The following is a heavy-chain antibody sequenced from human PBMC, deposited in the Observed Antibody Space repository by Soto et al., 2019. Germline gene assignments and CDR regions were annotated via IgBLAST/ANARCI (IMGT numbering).Heavy chain of an antibody. CDR3: AKFGMATTKRSPPYYIDY. CDR2: ISGSGGGT. J-gene: IGHJ4*02. CDR1: GFTFSSYA. Sequence: GGSLRLSCAASGFTFSSYAMSWVRQAPGKGLEWVSSISGSGGGTYYADSVKGRFTFARDNSKNTLYLQMNSLRAEDTAVYYCAKFGMATTKRSPPYYIDYWGQGALVTVSS. V-gene: IGHV3-23*01. D-gene: IGHD1-1*01.